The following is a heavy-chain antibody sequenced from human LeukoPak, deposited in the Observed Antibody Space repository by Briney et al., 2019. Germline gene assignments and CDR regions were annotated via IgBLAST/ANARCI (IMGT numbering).Heavy chain of an antibody. J-gene: IGHJ4*02. V-gene: IGHV4-34*01. Sequence: SETLSLTCAVYGGSFSGYYWSWIRQPPGKGLEWIGEINHSGSTNYNPSLKSRVTISVDTSKNQFSLKLSSVTAADTAAYYCADFDYWGQGTLVTVSS. CDR1: GGSFSGYY. CDR3: ADFDY. CDR2: INHSGST.